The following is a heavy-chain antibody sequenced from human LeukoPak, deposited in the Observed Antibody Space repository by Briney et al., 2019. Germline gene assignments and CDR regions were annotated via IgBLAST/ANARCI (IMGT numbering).Heavy chain of an antibody. D-gene: IGHD3-10*01. Sequence: SETLSLTCTVSGGSISSSSYYWGWIRQPPGKGLEWIGSMSYSGSTYYNPSLKSRVTIAVDTSKTQFSLKLSSVTAADTAVYYCARFYTTSQYGSGYMDVWGKGTTVTVPS. CDR1: GGSISSSSYY. CDR3: ARFYTTSQYGSGYMDV. V-gene: IGHV4-39*01. CDR2: MSYSGST. J-gene: IGHJ6*03.